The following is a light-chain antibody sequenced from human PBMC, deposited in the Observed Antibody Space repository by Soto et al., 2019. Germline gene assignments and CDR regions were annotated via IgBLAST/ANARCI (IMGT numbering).Light chain of an antibody. Sequence: VQMTQYKSCLSASVGDRVTITCRASQAISNYLNWYQQKPGKAPNLLIFGAKTLQSWVPSRFSGSGYGTYSTLTITSPQPKYVLLYYCQHCPAAPLTNDQGTRLEIK. J-gene: IGKJ5*01. CDR3: QHCPAAPLT. CDR1: QAISNY. CDR2: GAK. V-gene: IGKV1-39*01.